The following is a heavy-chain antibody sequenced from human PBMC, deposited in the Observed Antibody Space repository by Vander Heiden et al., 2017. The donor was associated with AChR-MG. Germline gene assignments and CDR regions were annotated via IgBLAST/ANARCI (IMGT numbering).Heavy chain of an antibody. Sequence: EVQLVESGGGLVKPGGSLRLSCAASGFTFSSYSMNWVRQAPGKGLEWVSSISSSSSYIYYADSVKGRFTISRDNAKNSLYLQMNSLRAEDTAVYYCASTPARLPGSYWFDPWGQGTLVNVSS. CDR3: ASTPARLPGSYWFDP. CDR1: GFTFSSYS. CDR2: ISSSSSYI. J-gene: IGHJ5*02. V-gene: IGHV3-21*01. D-gene: IGHD5-18*01.